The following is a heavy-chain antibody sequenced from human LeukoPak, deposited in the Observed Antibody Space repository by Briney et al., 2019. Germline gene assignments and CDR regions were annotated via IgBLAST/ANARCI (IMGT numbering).Heavy chain of an antibody. J-gene: IGHJ6*02. CDR2: ISSSGSTI. Sequence: GGSLRLSCAASGFTFSDYYMSWIRQAPGKGLEWVSYISSSGSTIYYADSVKGRFTISRDNAKNSLYLQMNSLRAEDTAVYYCARDLKGLLPSAAAGTFYYYYGMDVWGQGTTVTVSS. CDR3: ARDLKGLLPSAAAGTFYYYYGMDV. V-gene: IGHV3-11*01. D-gene: IGHD6-13*01. CDR1: GFTFSDYY.